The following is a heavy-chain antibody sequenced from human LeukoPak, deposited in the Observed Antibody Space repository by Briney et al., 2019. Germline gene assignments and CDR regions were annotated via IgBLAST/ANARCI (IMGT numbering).Heavy chain of an antibody. CDR1: GFTFSSYW. J-gene: IGHJ4*02. D-gene: IGHD1-14*01. Sequence: GGSLRLSCAASGFTFSSYWMSWVRQAPGKGLEWVANIKQDGSEKYYVDSVKGRFTISRDNAKNSLYLQMNSLRAEDTAVYYCGRVVGSRRAPEFDYWGQGTLVTVSS. CDR3: GRVVGSRRAPEFDY. CDR2: IKQDGSEK. V-gene: IGHV3-7*01.